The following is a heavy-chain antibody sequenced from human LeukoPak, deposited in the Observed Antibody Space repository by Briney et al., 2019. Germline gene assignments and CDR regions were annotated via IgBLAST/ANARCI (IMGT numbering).Heavy chain of an antibody. V-gene: IGHV4-34*01. J-gene: IGHJ5*02. CDR3: AREKRYYYGSGSLNNWFDP. Sequence: SETLSLTCAVYGGSFSGYYWSWIRQPPGKGLEWIGEINHSGSTNYNPSLKSRVTISVDTSKNQFSLKLSSVTAADTAVYYCAREKRYYYGSGSLNNWFDPWGQGTLVTVSS. D-gene: IGHD3-10*01. CDR1: GGSFSGYY. CDR2: INHSGST.